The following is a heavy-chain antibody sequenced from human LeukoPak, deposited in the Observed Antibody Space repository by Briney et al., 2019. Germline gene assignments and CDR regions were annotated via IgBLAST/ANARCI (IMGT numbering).Heavy chain of an antibody. D-gene: IGHD4/OR15-4a*01. CDR1: GFSFDDYA. Sequence: SGGSLRLSCAASGFSFDDYAMYGVRQAPGKGLEWVSGITWNSGTLGYADSVKGRFTISRDNAKNSLYLQMNSLRTEDTALYYCAKAMSGAVDHWGQGTLVTVSS. V-gene: IGHV3-9*01. CDR2: ITWNSGTL. J-gene: IGHJ4*02. CDR3: AKAMSGAVDH.